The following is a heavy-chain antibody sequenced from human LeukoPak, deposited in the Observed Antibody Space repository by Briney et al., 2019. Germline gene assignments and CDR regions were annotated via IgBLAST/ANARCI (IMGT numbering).Heavy chain of an antibody. V-gene: IGHV4-59*01. Sequence: SETLSLTCIVSSGFISSYYWSWIRQAPGKGLEWIGFINYSGRIKYNPSLQSRVSISLDTSKNHFSLQLRSVMAVDTAVYYCARLVDYDNSGDPDIFDIWGQGTIVSIS. CDR2: INYSGRI. CDR1: SGFISSYY. J-gene: IGHJ3*02. D-gene: IGHD3-22*01. CDR3: ARLVDYDNSGDPDIFDI.